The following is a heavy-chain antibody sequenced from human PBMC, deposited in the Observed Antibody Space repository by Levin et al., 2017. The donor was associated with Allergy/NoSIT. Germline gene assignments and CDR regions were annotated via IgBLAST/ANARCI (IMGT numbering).Heavy chain of an antibody. CDR2: IKQDGSEK. CDR3: ARAKGAAAARSYYYYGMDV. D-gene: IGHD6-13*01. CDR1: GFTFSSYW. Sequence: GGSLRLSCAASGFTFSSYWMSWVRQAPGKGLEWVANIKQDGSEKYYVDSVKGRFTISRDNAKNSLYLQMNSLRAEDTAVYYCARAKGAAAARSYYYYGMDVWGQGTTVTVSS. V-gene: IGHV3-7*01. J-gene: IGHJ6*02.